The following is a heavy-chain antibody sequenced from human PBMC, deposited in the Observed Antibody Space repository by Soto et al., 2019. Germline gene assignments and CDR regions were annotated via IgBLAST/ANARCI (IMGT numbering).Heavy chain of an antibody. V-gene: IGHV1-18*01. CDR1: GYTFTSYG. J-gene: IGHJ4*02. D-gene: IGHD5-18*01. CDR3: ARDSVVVDPAMGPLAY. CDR2: ISAYNGNT. Sequence: ASVKVSCKSSGYTFTSYGISCVRQAPGQGLEWMGWISAYNGNTNYAQKLQGRVTMTTDTSTSTAYMELRSLRSDDTAVYYCARDSVVVDPAMGPLAYWGQGTLVPVPS.